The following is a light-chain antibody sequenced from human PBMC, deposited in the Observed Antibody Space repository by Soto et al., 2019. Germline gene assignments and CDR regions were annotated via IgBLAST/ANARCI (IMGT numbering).Light chain of an antibody. V-gene: IGLV1-47*02. J-gene: IGLJ2*01. CDR3: ASWDDRLGAVI. CDR2: SNN. Sequence: QSVLTQPPSASGTPGQRVFISCSGSSSNIGGTNYAYWYRQLPGAAPKLLMHSNNLRPSGVPERISGSKSGTSASLAISGLRSEDEAVYYCASWDDRLGAVIFGGGTKVTVL. CDR1: SSNIGGTNY.